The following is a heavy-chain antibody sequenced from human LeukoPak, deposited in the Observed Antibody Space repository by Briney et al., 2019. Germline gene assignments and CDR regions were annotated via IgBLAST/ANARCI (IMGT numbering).Heavy chain of an antibody. J-gene: IGHJ4*02. CDR1: GFTFDDNA. CDR2: ISWNSGSR. D-gene: IGHD5-12*01. CDR3: AKDSGYSGYDSYLDY. V-gene: IGHV3-9*01. Sequence: GGSLRLSCAASGFTFDDNAMHWVRQAPVKGLEWVAGISWNSGSRAYADSVKGRFTISRDNAKTALYLQMNRLRVEDTALYYCAKDSGYSGYDSYLDYWGQGTLVTVSS.